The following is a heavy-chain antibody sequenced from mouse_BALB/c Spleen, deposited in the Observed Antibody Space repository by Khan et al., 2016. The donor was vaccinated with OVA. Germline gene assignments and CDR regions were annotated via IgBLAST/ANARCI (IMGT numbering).Heavy chain of an antibody. D-gene: IGHD2-10*01. Sequence: VQLQQSGPGLVAPSQSLSITCTISGFSLTNYGVHWVRQPPGKGLEWLGVIWSDGSTTYNSALKSRLSISKDNSNSQVFLKMNSLQTDDTAMYYCARQPYYHYYIMDYWGQGTSVTVSS. V-gene: IGHV2-6-1*01. CDR3: ARQPYYHYYIMDY. J-gene: IGHJ4*01. CDR2: IWSDGST. CDR1: GFSLTNYG.